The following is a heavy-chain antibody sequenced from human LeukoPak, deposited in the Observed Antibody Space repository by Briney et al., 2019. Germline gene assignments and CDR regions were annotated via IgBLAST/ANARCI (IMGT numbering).Heavy chain of an antibody. D-gene: IGHD3-3*01. CDR2: ISGSGGST. Sequence: GGSLRLSCAASGFTFSSYAMSWVRQAPGKGLEWVSAISGSGGSTYYADSVKGRFTISRDNSKNTLYLQMNSLRAEDTAVYYCANSYDFRSGKYGMDVWGQGTTVTVSS. CDR3: ANSYDFRSGKYGMDV. CDR1: GFTFSSYA. V-gene: IGHV3-23*01. J-gene: IGHJ6*02.